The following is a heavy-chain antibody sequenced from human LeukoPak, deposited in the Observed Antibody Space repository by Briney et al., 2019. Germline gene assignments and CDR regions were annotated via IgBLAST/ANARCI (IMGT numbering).Heavy chain of an antibody. CDR2: IYHSGST. J-gene: IGHJ6*03. CDR1: GYSITSGYY. V-gene: IGHV4-38-2*02. Sequence: SETLSLTCTVSGYSITSGYYWGWIRQPPGKGLEWIGSIYHSGSTYYNPSLKSRVTMSVDTSKNQVSLKLSSVTAADTAVYYCARHQEAMVRGVLYYMDVWGKGTTVTISS. CDR3: ARHQEAMVRGVLYYMDV. D-gene: IGHD3-10*01.